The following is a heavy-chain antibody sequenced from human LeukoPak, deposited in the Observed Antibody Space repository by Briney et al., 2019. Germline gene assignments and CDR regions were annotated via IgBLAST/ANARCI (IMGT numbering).Heavy chain of an antibody. J-gene: IGHJ5*02. Sequence: GGSLRLLCAASGFDLSTYEMNLVRQAPGKGLEWIADITISGHTKNYADSVKGRFTISRDNARTSLYLQMNSLRVEDTGVYYCARGDPHADLWGQGTLVTVSS. CDR2: ITISGHTK. CDR1: GFDLSTYE. CDR3: ARGDPHADL. V-gene: IGHV3-48*03.